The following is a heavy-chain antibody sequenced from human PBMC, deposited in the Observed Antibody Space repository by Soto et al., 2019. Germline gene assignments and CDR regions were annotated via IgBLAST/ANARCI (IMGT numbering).Heavy chain of an antibody. CDR1: GGSISSSSYS. CDR2: IYYSGST. Sequence: PSETLSLTCTVSGGSISSSSYSWGWIRQPPGKGLEWIGSIYYSGSTYYNPSLKSRVTISVDTSKNQFSLKLSSVTAADTAVYYCARHDWNYVEAYFDYWGQGTLVTVSS. CDR3: ARHDWNYVEAYFDY. J-gene: IGHJ4*02. V-gene: IGHV4-39*01. D-gene: IGHD1-7*01.